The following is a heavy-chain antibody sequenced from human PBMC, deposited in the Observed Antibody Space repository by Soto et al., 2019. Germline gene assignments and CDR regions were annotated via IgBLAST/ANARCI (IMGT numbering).Heavy chain of an antibody. J-gene: IGHJ4*02. CDR3: ARIFGPWGYGVSDFDY. D-gene: IGHD3-16*01. V-gene: IGHV3-21*01. Sequence: GGSLRLSCAASGFTFSSYSMNWVRQAPGKGLEWVSSISSSSSYIYYADSVKGRLTISRDNAKNSLYLQMNSLRAEDTAVYYCARIFGPWGYGVSDFDYWGQGTLVTVSS. CDR2: ISSSSSYI. CDR1: GFTFSSYS.